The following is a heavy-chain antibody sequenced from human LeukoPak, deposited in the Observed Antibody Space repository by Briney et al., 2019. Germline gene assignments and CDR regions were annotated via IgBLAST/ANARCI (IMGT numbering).Heavy chain of an antibody. J-gene: IGHJ4*02. D-gene: IGHD2-21*01. Sequence: PGGSLRLSCAGSGFIFSTYTMSWVRRAPGKGLEWVSSIISSGNYIYYADSVKGRFTISRDNAKNSLSLQMNSLRGEDTAVYYCARGREGYSDYWGQGSLVTVSS. CDR3: ARGREGYSDY. V-gene: IGHV3-21*01. CDR2: IISSGNYI. CDR1: GFIFSTYT.